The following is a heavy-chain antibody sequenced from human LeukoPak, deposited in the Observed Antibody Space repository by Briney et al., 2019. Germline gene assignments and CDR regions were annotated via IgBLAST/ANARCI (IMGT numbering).Heavy chain of an antibody. V-gene: IGHV4-59*01. CDR2: MQYTGST. Sequence: SSETLSLTCTVSGGSISSYYWSWIRQPPGKGLEWIGYMQYTGSTNYNPSLKSRVTISLDSSNSQLSLKLKSVTAADTAVYFCARVRRFNGPYNVYFDYWGQGTLVTVSS. CDR1: GGSISSYY. D-gene: IGHD2-8*01. J-gene: IGHJ4*02. CDR3: ARVRRFNGPYNVYFDY.